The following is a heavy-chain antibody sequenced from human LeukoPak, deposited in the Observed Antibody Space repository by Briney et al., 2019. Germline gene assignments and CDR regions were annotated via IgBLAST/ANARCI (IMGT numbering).Heavy chain of an antibody. V-gene: IGHV4-59*01. D-gene: IGHD2-2*01. Sequence: PSETLSLTCTVSGGSISSYYWSWIRQPPGKGLEWIGYIYYSGSTNYNPSLKSRVTISVDTSKNQFSLKLSSVTAADTAMYYCARVNIVVVPAATNWFDPWGQGTLVTVSS. CDR2: IYYSGST. J-gene: IGHJ5*02. CDR3: ARVNIVVVPAATNWFDP. CDR1: GGSISSYY.